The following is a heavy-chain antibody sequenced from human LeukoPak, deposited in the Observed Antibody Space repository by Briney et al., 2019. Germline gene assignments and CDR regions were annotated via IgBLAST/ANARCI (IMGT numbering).Heavy chain of an antibody. J-gene: IGHJ4*02. Sequence: PGGSLRLSCIVSGFTFSSYGMHWVRQAPGKGLEWVAFIWYDGSNKYHADSVKGRFTISRDNSKNTLYLQMNSLRTEDTAVYYCAKGGSYWGTDYWGQGTLVTVSS. CDR3: AKGGSYWGTDY. D-gene: IGHD1-26*01. CDR2: IWYDGSNK. V-gene: IGHV3-30*02. CDR1: GFTFSSYG.